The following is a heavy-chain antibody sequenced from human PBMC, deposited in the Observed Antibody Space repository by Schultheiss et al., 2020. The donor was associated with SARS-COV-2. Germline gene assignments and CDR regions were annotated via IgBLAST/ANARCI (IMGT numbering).Heavy chain of an antibody. CDR1: GDSISGAYY. V-gene: IGHV4-31*03. Sequence: SETLSLTCTVSGDSISGAYYWSWIRQHPGKGLELIGHIYYSGSTYYNPSLKSRLTISGDTSKNQFSLKVNSVTAADTAVYYCARGGLERRPEDYWGQGTLVTVSS. CDR2: IYYSGST. D-gene: IGHD1-1*01. J-gene: IGHJ4*02. CDR3: ARGGLERRPEDY.